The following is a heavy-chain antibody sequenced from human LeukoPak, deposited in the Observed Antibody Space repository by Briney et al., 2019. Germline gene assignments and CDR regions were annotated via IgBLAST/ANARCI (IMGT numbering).Heavy chain of an antibody. CDR3: ARGQNSSSWSRFDH. J-gene: IGHJ5*02. CDR2: ISSNGSK. Sequence: GGSLRLSFASSGFTFSSYEMNWVRQAPGKGLEWVSCISSNGSKYYAESVKGRFTTISDNNNSYMFLEINSMRDEDTAVYYCARGQNSSSWSRFDHWGQGTLVTVSS. CDR1: GFTFSSYE. D-gene: IGHD6-13*01. V-gene: IGHV3-48*03.